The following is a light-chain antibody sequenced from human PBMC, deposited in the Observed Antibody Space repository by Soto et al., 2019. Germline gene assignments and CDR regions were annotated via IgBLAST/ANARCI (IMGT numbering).Light chain of an antibody. Sequence: QPVLTQSPSASASLGASVKLTCTLSSGHSSYAIAWHQQQPEKGPRYLMKLNSDGSHNKGDGIPDRFSGSSSGAERYLTISSLQSEDEADDYCQTWGTGIWVFGGGTKFTVL. V-gene: IGLV4-69*01. J-gene: IGLJ3*02. CDR3: QTWGTGIWV. CDR2: LNSDGSH. CDR1: SGHSSYA.